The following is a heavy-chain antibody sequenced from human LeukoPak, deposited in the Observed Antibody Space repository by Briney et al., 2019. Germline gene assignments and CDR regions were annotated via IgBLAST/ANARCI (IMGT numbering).Heavy chain of an antibody. CDR2: IYYSGST. V-gene: IGHV4-59*01. J-gene: IGHJ4*02. D-gene: IGHD6-13*01. Sequence: SETLSLTCTVSGGSISSYYWSWIRQPPGKGLEWIGYIYYSGSTNYNPSLKSRVTIPVDTSKNQFSLKLSSVTAADTAVYYCARGRIAAAGTLDYWGQGTLVTVSS. CDR1: GGSISSYY. CDR3: ARGRIAAAGTLDY.